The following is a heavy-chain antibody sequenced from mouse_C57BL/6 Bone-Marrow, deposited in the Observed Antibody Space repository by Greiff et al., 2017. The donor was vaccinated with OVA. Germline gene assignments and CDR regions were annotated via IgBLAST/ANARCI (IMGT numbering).Heavy chain of an antibody. CDR3: ARGIYHDYGGFAY. Sequence: QVQLQQPGTELVKPGASVKLSCKASGYTFTSYGISWVKQSTGQGLEWIGEIYPRSGNTYYNEKFKGKATLTADKSSSTAYMELRSLTSEDSAVYFCARGIYHDYGGFAYWGQGTLVTVSA. V-gene: IGHV1-81*01. J-gene: IGHJ3*01. CDR2: IYPRSGNT. CDR1: GYTFTSYG. D-gene: IGHD2-4*01.